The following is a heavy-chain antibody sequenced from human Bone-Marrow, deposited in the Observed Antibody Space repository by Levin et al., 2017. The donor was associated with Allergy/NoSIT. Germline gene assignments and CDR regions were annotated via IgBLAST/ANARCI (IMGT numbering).Heavy chain of an antibody. CDR2: ISYDGSNK. CDR3: AGDGQRGGSSGYPIPFDAFDI. Sequence: GGSLRLSCAASGFTFSSYAMNWVRQAPGKGLEWVAGISYDGSNKYYADSVKGRFTISRDNSKNTLYLQMNSLRAEDTAVYYCAGDGQRGGSSGYPIPFDAFDIWGQGTMVTVSS. D-gene: IGHD3-22*01. J-gene: IGHJ3*02. V-gene: IGHV3-30*04. CDR1: GFTFSSYA.